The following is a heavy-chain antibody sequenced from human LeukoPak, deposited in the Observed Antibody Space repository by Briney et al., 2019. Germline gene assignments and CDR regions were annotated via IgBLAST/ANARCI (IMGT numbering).Heavy chain of an antibody. CDR2: ISSSSSYI. CDR3: ARDGDWNAPFDY. J-gene: IGHJ4*02. V-gene: IGHV3-21*01. Sequence: SGGSLRLSCAASGFTFSSYSMNWVRQAPGKGLEWVSSISSSSSYIYYADSVKGRFTISRDNAKNSLYLQMNSLRAEDTAVYYCARDGDWNAPFDYWGQGTLVTVSS. CDR1: GFTFSSYS. D-gene: IGHD1-1*01.